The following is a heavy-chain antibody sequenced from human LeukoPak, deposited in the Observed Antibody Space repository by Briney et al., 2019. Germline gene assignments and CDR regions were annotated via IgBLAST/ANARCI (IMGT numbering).Heavy chain of an antibody. V-gene: IGHV1-18*01. D-gene: IGHD3-22*01. Sequence: ASVTVSCTASGYTFTSYGISWVRQAPGQGLEWMGWISAYNGNTNYAQKLQGRVTMTTDTSTSTAYMELRSLRSDDTAVYYCARDTLLPNYYDSSGYVFDYWGQGTLVTVSS. J-gene: IGHJ4*02. CDR1: GYTFTSYG. CDR3: ARDTLLPNYYDSSGYVFDY. CDR2: ISAYNGNT.